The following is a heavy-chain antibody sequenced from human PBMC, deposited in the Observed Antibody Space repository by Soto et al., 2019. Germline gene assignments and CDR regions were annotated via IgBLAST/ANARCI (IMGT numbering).Heavy chain of an antibody. Sequence: QVQLQQWGAGLLKPSETLSLTCAVYGGSFSGYYWSWIRQPPGKGLEWIGEINHSGRTNYNPSLKSRVTISIDTSKNQFSLKLSSATAADTAIYSCARDSLGIAVLGTGRSKNNWFDPWGQGTLVTVSS. V-gene: IGHV4-34*01. CDR3: ARDSLGIAVLGTGRSKNNWFDP. CDR1: GGSFSGYY. D-gene: IGHD6-19*01. CDR2: INHSGRT. J-gene: IGHJ5*02.